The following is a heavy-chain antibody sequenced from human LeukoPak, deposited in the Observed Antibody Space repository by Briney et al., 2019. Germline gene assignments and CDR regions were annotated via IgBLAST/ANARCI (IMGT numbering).Heavy chain of an antibody. Sequence: PSETLSLTCTVSGYSISTGYYWGWIRQSPEKGLEWIGSIFHSGTTYYNPSLKSRVTLSVDTSKNQFSLRLSSVTAADTALYFCAKSIASAGTNFCYYMDVWGKGTTVTVSS. CDR3: AKSIASAGTNFCYYMDV. D-gene: IGHD6-13*01. CDR1: GYSISTGYY. J-gene: IGHJ6*03. CDR2: IFHSGTT. V-gene: IGHV4-38-2*02.